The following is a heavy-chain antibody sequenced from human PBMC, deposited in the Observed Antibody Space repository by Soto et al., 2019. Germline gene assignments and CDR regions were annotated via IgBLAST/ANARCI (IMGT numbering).Heavy chain of an antibody. CDR1: GYTFTSYG. CDR2: IRAYNGNT. D-gene: IGHD2-2*01. V-gene: IGHV1-18*04. Sequence: QVQLVQSGAEVKKPGASVKVSCKASGYTFTSYGISWVRQAPGQVLEWMGWIRAYNGNTNYAQKLQGRDTMTTDTSKSTAYMELRSLRSDDTAVYYCARVRYQLLKSDWSDPWGQGTLVTVSS. CDR3: ARVRYQLLKSDWSDP. J-gene: IGHJ5*02.